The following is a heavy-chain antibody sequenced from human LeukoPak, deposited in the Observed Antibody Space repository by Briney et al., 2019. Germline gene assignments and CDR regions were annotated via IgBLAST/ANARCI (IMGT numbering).Heavy chain of an antibody. CDR3: ASPGMGY. J-gene: IGHJ4*02. CDR2: IYYSGST. V-gene: IGHV4-59*01. D-gene: IGHD3-16*01. CDR1: GGSINNYY. Sequence: SETLSLTRTVSGGSINNYYWSWIRQPPGKGLEWIGYIYYSGSTNYNPSLKSRVTISVDTSKNQYSLRLNSVTAADTAVYYCASPGMGYWGQGTLVTVSS.